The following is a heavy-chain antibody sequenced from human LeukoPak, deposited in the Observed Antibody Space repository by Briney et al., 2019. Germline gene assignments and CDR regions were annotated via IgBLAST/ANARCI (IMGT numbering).Heavy chain of an antibody. V-gene: IGHV3-48*02. Sequence: GGSLRLSCAASGFTFSSYSMNWVRQAPGKGLEWVSYISSSGGTIYYADSVKGRFTVSRDNAKNSLSLQMNSLRDEDTALYYCARRYFYDSSLDYWGQGTLVTVSS. CDR2: ISSSGGTI. J-gene: IGHJ4*02. D-gene: IGHD3-22*01. CDR1: GFTFSSYS. CDR3: ARRYFYDSSLDY.